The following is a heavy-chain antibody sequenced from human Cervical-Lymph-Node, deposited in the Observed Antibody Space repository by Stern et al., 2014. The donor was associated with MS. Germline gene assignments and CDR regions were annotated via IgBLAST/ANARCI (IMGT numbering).Heavy chain of an antibody. J-gene: IGHJ4*02. V-gene: IGHV3-66*01. CDR2: IQAVGTT. CDR3: AREIAGRRLDS. Sequence: EVQLVESGGDLVQPGGSLRLSCKGSGFSVTSAYMNWVRQAPGKGLEWVSVIQAVGTTSYADAVKGRFTVSRVNSENTVYLHMNSLRVEDTAVYFCAREIAGRRLDSWGQGTLVAVSS. CDR1: GFSVTSAY. D-gene: IGHD6-6*01.